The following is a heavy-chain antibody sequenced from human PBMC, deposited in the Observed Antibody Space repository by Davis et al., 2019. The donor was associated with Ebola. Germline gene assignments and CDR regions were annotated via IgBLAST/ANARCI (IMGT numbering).Heavy chain of an antibody. J-gene: IGHJ6*03. CDR3: VASSSSVYYYMDV. CDR1: GGSISSYY. CDR2: IFYIGST. D-gene: IGHD6-6*01. Sequence: SETLSLTCTVSGGSISSYYWSWIRQPPGKGLEWIGYIFYIGSTNYNPSLKSRVTVSVDTSKNQFSLKLRSVTAADTAVYYCVASSSSVYYYMDVWGKGTTVTVSS. V-gene: IGHV4-59*01.